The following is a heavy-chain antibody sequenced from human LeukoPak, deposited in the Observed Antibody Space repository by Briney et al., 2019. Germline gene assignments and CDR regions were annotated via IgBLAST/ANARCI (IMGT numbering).Heavy chain of an antibody. J-gene: IGHJ4*02. Sequence: SETLSLTCTVSGGSISSYYWGWIRQPPAKRLEWIGYIFYTGSTNYNPSLKSRVTISVDTSKNQFSLKLSSVTAADTAVYYCARESYSSGWYDYWGQGTLVTVSS. CDR3: ARESYSSGWYDY. CDR1: GGSISSYY. V-gene: IGHV4-59*01. D-gene: IGHD6-19*01. CDR2: IFYTGST.